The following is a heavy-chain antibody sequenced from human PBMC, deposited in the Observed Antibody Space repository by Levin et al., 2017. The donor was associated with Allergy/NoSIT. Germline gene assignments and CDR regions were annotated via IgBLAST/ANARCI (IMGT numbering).Heavy chain of an antibody. CDR2: IIPIFGTA. D-gene: IGHD3-10*01. J-gene: IGHJ6*03. Sequence: GASVKVSCKASGGTFSSYAISWVRQAPGQGLEWMGGIIPIFGTANYAQKFQGRVTITADESTSTAYMELSSLRSEDTAVYYCARGGTMVQGVNFGSYYYYYMDGWGKGTTVTVSS. CDR3: ARGGTMVQGVNFGSYYYYYMDG. CDR1: GGTFSSYA. V-gene: IGHV1-69*13.